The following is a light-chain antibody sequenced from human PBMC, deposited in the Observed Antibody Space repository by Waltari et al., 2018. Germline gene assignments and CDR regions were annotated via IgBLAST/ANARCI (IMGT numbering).Light chain of an antibody. J-gene: IGLJ2*01. CDR3: QVWDDSSDQGV. Sequence: SYVVTQPPSVSVAPGQTARITCGGNKIGSKSVHWYQQRPGQAPVLVVDDNSDRPSGISERLSGSNFANTATLSINRVEAGDEADYYCQVWDDSSDQGVFGGGTKLTVL. V-gene: IGLV3-21*02. CDR2: DNS. CDR1: KIGSKS.